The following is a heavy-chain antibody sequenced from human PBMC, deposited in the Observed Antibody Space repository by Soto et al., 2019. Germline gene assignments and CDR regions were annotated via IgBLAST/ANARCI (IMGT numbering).Heavy chain of an antibody. J-gene: IGHJ4*02. D-gene: IGHD5-18*01. CDR1: GYTFTSYG. CDR3: ARGGPMVIQVGDFDY. CDR2: ISAYNGNT. V-gene: IGHV1-18*01. Sequence: ASVXVSCKASGYTFTSYGISWVRQAPGQGLEWMGWISAYNGNTNYAQKLQGRVTMTTDTSTSTAYMELRSLRSDDTAVYYCARGGPMVIQVGDFDYWGQGTLVNVSS.